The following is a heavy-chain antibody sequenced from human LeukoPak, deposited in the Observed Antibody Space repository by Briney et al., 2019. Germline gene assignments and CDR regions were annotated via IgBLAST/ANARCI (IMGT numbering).Heavy chain of an antibody. J-gene: IGHJ4*02. CDR2: INGDGSST. CDR1: GFTFSSTW. V-gene: IGHV3-74*01. D-gene: IGHD4-17*01. Sequence: PGGSLRLSCATSGFTFSSTWMHWVRQAPGKGLVWVSHINGDGSSTTYADSVKGRFTISRDNAKNTLYLQMNSLRAEDTAVYYCARPAPDDSLRPLDYWGRGTLVTVSS. CDR3: ARPAPDDSLRPLDY.